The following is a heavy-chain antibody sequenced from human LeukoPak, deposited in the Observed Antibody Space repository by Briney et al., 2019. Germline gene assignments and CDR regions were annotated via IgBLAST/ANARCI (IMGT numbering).Heavy chain of an antibody. CDR1: GASLSSGGYY. V-gene: IGHV4-31*03. CDR2: IHYTGST. J-gene: IGHJ6*02. D-gene: IGHD2-2*01. CDR3: ARDVPKKAPYGVDV. Sequence: SETLSLTCTVSGASLSSGGYYWSWIRQHPGKGLEWIGYIHYTGSTYNNPSLKGRATISRDTFKNQFSLKLSSVTAADTAVYYCARDVPKKAPYGVDVWGPGTTVIVSS.